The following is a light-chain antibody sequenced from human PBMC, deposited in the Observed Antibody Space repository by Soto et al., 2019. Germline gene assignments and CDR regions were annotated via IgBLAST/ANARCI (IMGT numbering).Light chain of an antibody. Sequence: EILMPQSPDTLSVSPWERVTLSCRASRTVSNRLAWYQHKPGQAPRLLISGASTGATGIPPRFRGSGSGTEFTLTVDTLQSEDIAIYYCQQYYHWPVTFGGGTKVELK. V-gene: IGKV3-15*01. CDR3: QQYYHWPVT. J-gene: IGKJ4*01. CDR2: GAS. CDR1: RTVSNR.